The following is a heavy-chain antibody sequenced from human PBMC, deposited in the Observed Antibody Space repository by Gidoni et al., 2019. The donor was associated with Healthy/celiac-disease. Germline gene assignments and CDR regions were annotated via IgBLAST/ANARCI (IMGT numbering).Heavy chain of an antibody. Sequence: EVQLLESGGGLVQPGGSLRLSYAAPGVTFTRSSVLWGPHGPVRRWGRQAPRKGLEGVSAISGSGGSTYYADSVKGRFTISRDNSKNTLYLQMNSLRAEDTAVYYCAKDSSGWDPRDYGMDVWGQGTTVTVSS. CDR3: AKDSSGWDPRDYGMDV. J-gene: IGHJ6*02. CDR1: GVTFTRSS. V-gene: IGHV3-23*01. D-gene: IGHD6-19*01. CDR2: ISGSGGST.